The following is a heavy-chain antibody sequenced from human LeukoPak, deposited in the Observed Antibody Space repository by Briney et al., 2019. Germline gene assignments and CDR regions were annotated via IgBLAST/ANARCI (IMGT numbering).Heavy chain of an antibody. D-gene: IGHD4-17*01. V-gene: IGHV3-43D*03. CDR2: ISWDGGST. J-gene: IGHJ4*02. CDR3: ARDLHDYGDYADY. CDR1: GFTFDDYA. Sequence: GGSLRLSCAASGFTFDDYAMHWVRQAPGKGLEWVSLISWDGGSTYYADSVKGRFTISRDNSKNSLYLQMNSLRAEDTAVYYCARDLHDYGDYADYWGQGTLVTVSS.